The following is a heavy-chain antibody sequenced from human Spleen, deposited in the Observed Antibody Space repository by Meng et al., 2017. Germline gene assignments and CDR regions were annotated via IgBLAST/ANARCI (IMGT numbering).Heavy chain of an antibody. CDR2: INTGNGKT. D-gene: IGHD3-3*01. V-gene: IGHV1-3*04. J-gene: IGHJ4*01. Sequence: QVHLVQSGAEVKKPGASVKVSCKASGYSFTHYALHWVRQTPGQRLEWLGWINTGNGKTEYSVRFEGRVTFTRDTSANTAYMELTSLKSEDTGVYYCASVEDGLQDWGQGTLVTVSS. CDR3: ASVEDGLQD. CDR1: GYSFTHYA.